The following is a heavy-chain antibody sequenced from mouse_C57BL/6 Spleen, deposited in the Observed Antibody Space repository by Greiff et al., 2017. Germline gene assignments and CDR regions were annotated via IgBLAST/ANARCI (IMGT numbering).Heavy chain of an antibody. D-gene: IGHD1-1*01. CDR3: ARGGDYYSSSSAWFAY. CDR2: IYPGSGST. V-gene: IGHV1-55*01. J-gene: IGHJ3*01. CDR1: GYTFTSYW. Sequence: QVQLQQPGAELVKPGASVKMSCKASGYTFTSYWITWVKQRPGQGLEWIGDIYPGSGSTNYNEKFKSKATLTVDTSSSTAYMQLSSLTSEDTAVYYCARGGDYYSSSSAWFAYWGQGTLVTVSA.